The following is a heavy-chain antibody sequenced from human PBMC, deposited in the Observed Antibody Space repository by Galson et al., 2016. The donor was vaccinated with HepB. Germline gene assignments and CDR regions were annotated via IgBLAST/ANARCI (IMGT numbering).Heavy chain of an antibody. Sequence: SLRLSCAAPGFTFSSYIMNWVRQAPGKGLEWVAYISGSSGTIKYADYVKGRFTTSRDNAKKSLYLQMNSLRDEDTAVYYCARDLDCSGGSCYDGMDVWGQGTTVTVSS. CDR2: ISGSSGTI. CDR3: ARDLDCSGGSCYDGMDV. CDR1: GFTFSSYI. D-gene: IGHD2-15*01. V-gene: IGHV3-48*02. J-gene: IGHJ6*02.